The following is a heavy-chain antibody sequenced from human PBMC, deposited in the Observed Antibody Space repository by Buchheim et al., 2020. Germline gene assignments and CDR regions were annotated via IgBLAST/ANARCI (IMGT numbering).Heavy chain of an antibody. J-gene: IGHJ6*02. CDR1: GFTFDDYT. Sequence: EVQLVESGGVVVQPGGSLRLSCAASGFTFDDYTFHWVRQVPGKGLEWVCVISWDGGTTYYADSVKGRFTISRDSSAKSLYLQMNSLRNEDTALYFCARVDTRMVTDYTGVDVWGQGT. D-gene: IGHD5-18*01. V-gene: IGHV3-43*01. CDR3: ARVDTRMVTDYTGVDV. CDR2: ISWDGGTT.